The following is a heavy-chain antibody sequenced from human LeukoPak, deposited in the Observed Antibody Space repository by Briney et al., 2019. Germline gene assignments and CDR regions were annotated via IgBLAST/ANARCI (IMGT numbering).Heavy chain of an antibody. D-gene: IGHD1-26*01. CDR3: AREPGSGSYYPLDY. CDR2: IIPILGIA. V-gene: IGHV1-69*04. J-gene: IGHJ4*02. Sequence: SVKVSCKPSGGTLSRYAISWVRQAPGQGLEWMGRIIPILGIANYAQKFQGRVTITADKSTSTAYMELSSLRSDDTAVYYCAREPGSGSYYPLDYWGQGTLVTVSS. CDR1: GGTLSRYA.